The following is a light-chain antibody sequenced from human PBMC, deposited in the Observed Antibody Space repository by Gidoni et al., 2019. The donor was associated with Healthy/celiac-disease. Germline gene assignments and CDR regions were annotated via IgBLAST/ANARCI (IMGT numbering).Light chain of an antibody. CDR1: QDTSNY. J-gene: IGKJ3*01. CDR2: DAS. CDR3: QQYDNLPFT. Sequence: DIQMTQSPSSLSASVGDRVTITCQPSQDTSNYLNWYQQKPGKAPKLLLYDASNLETRVPSRFSGSGSGTDFTFTISSLQPEDIATYYCQQYDNLPFTFGPGTKVDIK. V-gene: IGKV1-33*01.